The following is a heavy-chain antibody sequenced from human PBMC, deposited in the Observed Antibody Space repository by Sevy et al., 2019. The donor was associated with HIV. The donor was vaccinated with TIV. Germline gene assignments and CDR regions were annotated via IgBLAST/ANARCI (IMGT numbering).Heavy chain of an antibody. Sequence: SETLSLTCTVSGGSISSGDYYWSWIRQPPGKGLEWIGYIYYSGSTYYNPSLKSRVTISVDTSKNQFSLKLSSVTAADTAVYYCARGGEGGYFKTVRYWGQGTLVTVSS. CDR1: GGSISSGDYY. CDR2: IYYSGST. D-gene: IGHD2-15*01. J-gene: IGHJ4*02. V-gene: IGHV4-30-4*01. CDR3: ARGGEGGYFKTVRY.